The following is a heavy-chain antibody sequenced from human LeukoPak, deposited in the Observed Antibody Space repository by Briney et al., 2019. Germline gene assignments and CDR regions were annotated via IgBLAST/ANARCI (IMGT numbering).Heavy chain of an antibody. CDR1: GYSISSGYY. J-gene: IGHJ4*02. Sequence: PSETLSLTCAVSGYSISSGYYWGWIRQPPGKGLEWIGSIYHSGSTYYNPSLKSRVTISVDTSKNQFSLKLSSVTAADTAVYYCARHGSVAAAGFDYWGQGTLATVSS. D-gene: IGHD6-13*01. CDR3: ARHGSVAAAGFDY. V-gene: IGHV4-38-2*01. CDR2: IYHSGST.